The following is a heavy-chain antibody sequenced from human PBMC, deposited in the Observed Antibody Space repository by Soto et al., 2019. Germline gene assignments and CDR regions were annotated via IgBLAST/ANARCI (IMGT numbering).Heavy chain of an antibody. CDR2: IDPRDSFT. J-gene: IGHJ4*02. CDR3: ARHFDFWSGEGV. CDR1: GYTFTTYW. D-gene: IGHD3-3*01. Sequence: GESLKISCEASGYTFTTYWISWLRQMPGKGLEWMGTIDPRDSFTNYSPSFEGHVTISADKSINTAYLQWSSLKASDTATSYCARHFDFWSGEGVWGQGTLVTVSS. V-gene: IGHV5-10-1*01.